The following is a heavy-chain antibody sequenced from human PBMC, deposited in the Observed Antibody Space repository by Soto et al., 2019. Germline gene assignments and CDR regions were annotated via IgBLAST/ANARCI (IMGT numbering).Heavy chain of an antibody. J-gene: IGHJ4*02. CDR3: ANSVAGTIFDY. V-gene: IGHV3-23*01. D-gene: IGHD6-19*01. CDR1: GFTFSSYA. Sequence: GGSLRLSCAASGFTFSSYAMSWVRQAPGKGLEWVSAISGSGGTTYYADSVKGRFTISRDNSKNTLYLQMNSLRAEDTAVYYCANSVAGTIFDYWGQGTLVTVSS. CDR2: ISGSGGTT.